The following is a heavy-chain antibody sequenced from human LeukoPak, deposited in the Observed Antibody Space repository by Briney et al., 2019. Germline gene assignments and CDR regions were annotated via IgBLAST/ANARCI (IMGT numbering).Heavy chain of an antibody. CDR3: ARGDIVVLPAGIPHNWFDP. Sequence: ASVKVSCKASGYSFTGYYIHWVRQAPGQGLEWMGWINPNSGGTNYAQKFQGRVSMTRDTSISTAYMELSRLRSDDTAVYYCARGDIVVLPAGIPHNWFDPWGQGTLVTVSS. V-gene: IGHV1-2*02. D-gene: IGHD2-2*02. J-gene: IGHJ5*02. CDR2: INPNSGGT. CDR1: GYSFTGYY.